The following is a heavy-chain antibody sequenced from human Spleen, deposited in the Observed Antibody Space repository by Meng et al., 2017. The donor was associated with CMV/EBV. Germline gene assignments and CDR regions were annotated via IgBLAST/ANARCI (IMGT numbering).Heavy chain of an antibody. CDR1: GFGFSSCD. V-gene: IGHV3-30*02. J-gene: IGHJ4*02. Sequence: GESLKISCAASGFGFSSCDMHWVRQAPGKGLEWVAFIRYDGSNEYYGDAVKGRFIISRDNSKSTLFLQMNSLRAEDTAVYYCARSPGYCSSTSCLSTYWGQGTLVTVSS. D-gene: IGHD2-2*01. CDR3: ARSPGYCSSTSCLSTY. CDR2: IRYDGSNE.